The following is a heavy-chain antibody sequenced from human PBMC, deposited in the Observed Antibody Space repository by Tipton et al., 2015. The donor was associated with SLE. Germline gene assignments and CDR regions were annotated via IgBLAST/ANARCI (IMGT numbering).Heavy chain of an antibody. CDR1: GGSVSNYY. D-gene: IGHD3-10*01. CDR2: IIDSGRT. CDR3: ASPGTYGSGSFDP. Sequence: TLSLTCTVSGGSVSNYYWSWVRQPPGKGLEWIGDIIDSGRTNYNPSLKSRVTISIDTSKSHFFLRLRSVTAADTAVYYCASPGTYGSGSFDPWGQGTLVVVSS. V-gene: IGHV4-34*12. J-gene: IGHJ5*02.